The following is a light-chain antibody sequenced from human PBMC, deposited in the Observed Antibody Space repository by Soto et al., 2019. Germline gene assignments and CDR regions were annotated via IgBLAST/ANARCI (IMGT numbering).Light chain of an antibody. Sequence: EIVLTQSPGTLSLSRGERATLSCRASQSVSSSYLAWYQQKPGQAPRLVIYGASSRATGIPDRFSASGSGTDFSLTISRLEPEDFALYYCQHYSMAPLAFGQGTKVAIK. V-gene: IGKV3-20*01. J-gene: IGKJ1*01. CDR3: QHYSMAPLA. CDR2: GAS. CDR1: QSVSSSY.